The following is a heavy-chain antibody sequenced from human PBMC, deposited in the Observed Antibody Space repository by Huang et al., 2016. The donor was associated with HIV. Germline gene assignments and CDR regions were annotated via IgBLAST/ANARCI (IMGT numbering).Heavy chain of an antibody. CDR1: TVTFSAYW. CDR3: ATKADAMDV. J-gene: IGHJ6*02. CDR2: IRQDGSEK. V-gene: IGHV3-7*01. Sequence: LVESGGDLVRPGGSLRLSCAGSTVTFSAYWMTWVRQSPGQGLEGVASIRQDGSEKHYVDSVEGRFNISRDNGKKLLFLEMRSLGVDDTAVYFCATKADAMDVWGQGTTVIVSS. D-gene: IGHD2-8*01.